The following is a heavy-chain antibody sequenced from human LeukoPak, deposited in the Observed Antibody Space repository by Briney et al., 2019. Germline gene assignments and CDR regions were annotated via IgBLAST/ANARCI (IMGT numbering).Heavy chain of an antibody. J-gene: IGHJ4*02. CDR2: IYSGGTT. CDR1: GFIVSTNN. D-gene: IGHD4-17*01. CDR3: ARTGRLQYGDYVAFDY. Sequence: GGSLRLSCAASGFIVSTNNLSWVRQAPGKGLEWVSVIYSGGTTYYADSVKGRFTFSRDNAKNSLYLQMNSLRAEDTAVYYCARTGRLQYGDYVAFDYWGQGILVTVSS. V-gene: IGHV3-53*01.